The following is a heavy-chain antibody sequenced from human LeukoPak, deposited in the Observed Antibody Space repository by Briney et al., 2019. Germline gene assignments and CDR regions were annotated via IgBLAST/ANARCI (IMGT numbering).Heavy chain of an antibody. J-gene: IGHJ3*02. CDR2: INHSGST. V-gene: IGHV4-34*01. CDR1: GGSFSGYY. D-gene: IGHD3-16*01. CDR3: AGGSPTLCAFDI. Sequence: SETLSLTCAVYGGSFSGYYWSWIRQPPGKGLEWIGEINHSGSTNYNPPLKSRVTISVDTSKNQFSLKLSSVTAADTAVYYCAGGSPTLCAFDIWGQGTMVTVSS.